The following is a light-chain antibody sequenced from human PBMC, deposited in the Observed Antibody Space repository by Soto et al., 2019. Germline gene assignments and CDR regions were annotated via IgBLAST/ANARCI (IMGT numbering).Light chain of an antibody. CDR2: GNS. J-gene: IGLJ1*01. Sequence: QSALTQPPSVSGAPGQRVTISCTGSSSNIGAGYDVHWYQQLPGTAPKLLIYGNSNRPSGVPDRFSGSKSGTSASLAITGLQAEDEADYYCHSYDSSLSVHVFGTGTKVTVL. CDR1: SSNIGAGYD. CDR3: HSYDSSLSVHV. V-gene: IGLV1-40*01.